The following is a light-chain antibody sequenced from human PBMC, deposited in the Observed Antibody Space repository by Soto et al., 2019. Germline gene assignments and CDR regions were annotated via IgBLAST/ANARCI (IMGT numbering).Light chain of an antibody. V-gene: IGKV1-33*01. J-gene: IGKJ5*01. CDR2: DAS. CDR1: QNINNY. CDR3: QQYENLPT. Sequence: DIQMTQSPSSLSASVGDRVTIACQASQNINNYLNWYQQKPGRATKLLIYDASNLEAGVPSRFRGSGSGTDFTFTISRLQPEDIATYYCQQYENLPTFGQGTRLEI.